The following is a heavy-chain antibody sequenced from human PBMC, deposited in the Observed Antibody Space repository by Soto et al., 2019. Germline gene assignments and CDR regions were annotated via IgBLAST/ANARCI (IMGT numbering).Heavy chain of an antibody. Sequence: QVQLVESGGGVVQPGRFLRLSCAASGFTFRSYAMHWVRQAPGKGLECVAVISYDGSNKFYRDYVKGRFTISRDNSKNTLYLQINSLRYEDTAVYYCARGDREDIAVVVGVRPGEYGVDVWGQGTTVTVSS. D-gene: IGHD2-15*01. CDR3: ARGDREDIAVVVGVRPGEYGVDV. CDR1: GFTFRSYA. V-gene: IGHV3-30-3*01. CDR2: ISYDGSNK. J-gene: IGHJ6*02.